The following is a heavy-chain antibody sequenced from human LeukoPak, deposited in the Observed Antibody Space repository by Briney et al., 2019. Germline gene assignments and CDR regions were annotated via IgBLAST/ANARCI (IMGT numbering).Heavy chain of an antibody. CDR2: IYYSGST. D-gene: IGHD5-18*01. V-gene: IGHV4-59*01. CDR3: AREPIQLWPRTYAFDI. CDR1: GGSISSYY. J-gene: IGHJ3*02. Sequence: PSETLSLTCTVSGGSISSYYWSWIRQPPGKGLEWIGYIYYSGSTNYNPSLKSRVTISVDTSKNQFSLKLSSVTAADTAVYYRAREPIQLWPRTYAFDIWGQGTMVTVSS.